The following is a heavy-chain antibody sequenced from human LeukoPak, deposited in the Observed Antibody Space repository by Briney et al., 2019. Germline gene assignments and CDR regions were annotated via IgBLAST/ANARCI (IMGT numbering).Heavy chain of an antibody. CDR2: ISGSGGST. Sequence: PGGSLRLSCAASGSTFSSYAMSWVRQAPGKGLEWVSAISGSGGSTYYADSVKGRFTISRDNSKNTPYLQMNSLRAEDTAVYYCAKATPTIHTDLNWFDPWGQGTLVTVSS. V-gene: IGHV3-23*01. CDR3: AKATPTIHTDLNWFDP. J-gene: IGHJ5*02. D-gene: IGHD5-12*01. CDR1: GSTFSSYA.